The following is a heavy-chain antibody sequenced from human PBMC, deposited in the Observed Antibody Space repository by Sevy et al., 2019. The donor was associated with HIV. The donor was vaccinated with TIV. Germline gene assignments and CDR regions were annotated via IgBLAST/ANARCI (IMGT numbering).Heavy chain of an antibody. J-gene: IGHJ4*02. D-gene: IGHD2-21*02. CDR1: GFTFSSYA. V-gene: IGHV3-30-3*01. CDR3: ARQAYCGGDCYGYFDY. Sequence: GGSLRLSCAASGFTFSSYAMHWVRQAPGKGLEWVAVISYDGSIKYYADSVKGRFTISRDNSKNTLYLQMNSLRAEDTAVYYCARQAYCGGDCYGYFDYWGQGTLVTVSS. CDR2: ISYDGSIK.